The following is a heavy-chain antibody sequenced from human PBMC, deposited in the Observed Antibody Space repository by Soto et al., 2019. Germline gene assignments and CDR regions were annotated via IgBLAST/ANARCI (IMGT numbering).Heavy chain of an antibody. V-gene: IGHV1-69*13. D-gene: IGHD3-22*01. J-gene: IGHJ4*02. Sequence: SVKVSCKASGGTFSSYAISWVRQAPGQGLEWMGGIIPIFGTANYAQKFQGRVTITADESTSTAYMELSSLRSEDTAVYYCARVYYYDSSRYYPYDSGFDYWGQGTLVTVSS. CDR2: IIPIFGTA. CDR3: ARVYYYDSSRYYPYDSGFDY. CDR1: GGTFSSYA.